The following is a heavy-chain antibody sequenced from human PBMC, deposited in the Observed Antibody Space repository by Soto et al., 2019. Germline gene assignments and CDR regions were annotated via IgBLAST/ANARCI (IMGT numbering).Heavy chain of an antibody. CDR3: ARQAGIAARLDYYYGMDV. D-gene: IGHD6-6*01. CDR1: GYSFTSYW. V-gene: IGHV5-51*01. Sequence: GESLKISCKGSGYSFTSYWIGWVRQMPGKGLEWMGIIYPGDSDTRYSPSFQGQVTISADKSIGTAYLQWSSLKASDTAMYYCARQAGIAARLDYYYGMDVWGQGTTVTVSS. J-gene: IGHJ6*02. CDR2: IYPGDSDT.